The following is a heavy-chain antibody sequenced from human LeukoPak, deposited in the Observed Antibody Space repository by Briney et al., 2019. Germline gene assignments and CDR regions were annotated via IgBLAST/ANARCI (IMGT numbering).Heavy chain of an antibody. CDR2: MHPNSGGT. CDR1: GYTFTDYY. Sequence: GASVKVSCKASGYTFTDYYLHWLRQAPGQGLEWMGWMHPNSGGTNYAQNFQGRVTMTGDTSITTAYMELSRLTSDDTAVYYCARRGVADHDYWGQGTLVTVSS. CDR3: ARRGVADHDY. J-gene: IGHJ4*02. V-gene: IGHV1-2*02. D-gene: IGHD6-19*01.